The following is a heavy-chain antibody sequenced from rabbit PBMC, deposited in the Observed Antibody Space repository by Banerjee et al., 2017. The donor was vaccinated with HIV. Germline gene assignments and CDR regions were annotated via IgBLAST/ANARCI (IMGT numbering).Heavy chain of an antibody. CDR3: ARDDASDGYAYGL. CDR2: INTSSGST. V-gene: IGHV1S45*01. J-gene: IGHJ4*01. D-gene: IGHD6-1*01. CDR1: GFSFSNKYV. Sequence: QEHLEESGGDLVKPEGSLTRTCTASGFSFSNKYVMFWVRQDPGKGLEWIACINTSSGSTVYATWAEGRFTISKTSSTTVTLQMTSLTAADTAPYFCARDDASDGYAYGLWGPRTLVTVS.